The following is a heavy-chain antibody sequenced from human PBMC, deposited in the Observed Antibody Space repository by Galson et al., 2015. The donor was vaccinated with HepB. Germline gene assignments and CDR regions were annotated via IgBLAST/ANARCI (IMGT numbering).Heavy chain of an antibody. D-gene: IGHD6-19*01. V-gene: IGHV1-8*01. J-gene: IGHJ3*02. Sequence: SVKVSCKASGYTFTSYDINWVRQATGQGLEWMGWMNPNSGNTGYAQKFQGRVTMTRNTSISTAYMELSSLRSEDTAVYYCARGESDIAVAGEDAFDIWGQGTWSPSLQ. CDR1: GYTFTSYD. CDR2: MNPNSGNT. CDR3: ARGESDIAVAGEDAFDI.